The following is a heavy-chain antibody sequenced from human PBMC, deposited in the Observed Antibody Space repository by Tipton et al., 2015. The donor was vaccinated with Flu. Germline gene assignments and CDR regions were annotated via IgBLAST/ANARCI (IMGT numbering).Heavy chain of an antibody. CDR3: ARACGSGGNRWFDP. CDR1: GGSISNYY. V-gene: IGHV4-4*07. D-gene: IGHD2-15*01. Sequence: TLSLTCTVSGGSISNYYWSWIRQPAGKGLEWIGRIYSSGSTNYNPSLKSRVTISVDTSKDQFSLNLSSVTAADTAVYYCARACGSGGNRWFDPWGQGALVTVSS. CDR2: IYSSGST. J-gene: IGHJ5*02.